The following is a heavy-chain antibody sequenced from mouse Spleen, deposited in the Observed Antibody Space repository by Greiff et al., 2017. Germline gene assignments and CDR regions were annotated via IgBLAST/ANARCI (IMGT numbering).Heavy chain of an antibody. CDR3: ARSDWAGDIDY. V-gene: IGHV1-26*01. CDR2: INPNNGGT. CDR1: GYTLTDYY. D-gene: IGHD3-3*01. Sequence: EVQLKQSGPELVKPGASVKISCKASGYTLTDYYMNWVKQSHGKSLEWIGDINPNNGGTSYNQKFKGKATLTVDKSSSTAYMELRSLTSEDSAVYYCARSDWAGDIDYWGQGTTLTVSS. J-gene: IGHJ2*01.